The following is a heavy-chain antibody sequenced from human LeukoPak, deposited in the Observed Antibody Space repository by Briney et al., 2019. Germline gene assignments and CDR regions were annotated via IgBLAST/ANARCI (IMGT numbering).Heavy chain of an antibody. D-gene: IGHD2/OR15-2a*01. Sequence: GGSLRLSCAASGFTFSTSWMHWVRQAPGKGLVWVSRINSDGTTIDYADSVKGRFTISRDNARNTLYLQMNSLRDEDTAVYYCARAGYYRFDYWGQGTLVTVSS. V-gene: IGHV3-74*01. CDR1: GFTFSTSW. CDR3: ARAGYYRFDY. CDR2: INSDGTTI. J-gene: IGHJ4*02.